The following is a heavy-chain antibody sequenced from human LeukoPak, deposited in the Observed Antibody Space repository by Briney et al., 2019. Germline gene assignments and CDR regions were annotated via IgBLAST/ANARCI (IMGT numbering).Heavy chain of an antibody. CDR3: VRDQGGAVSY. D-gene: IGHD3-16*01. V-gene: IGHV3-48*01. CDR2: INDDTTTI. J-gene: IGHJ4*02. Sequence: PGGSLRLSCAASGFTFSSYSMNWVRQAPGQGLEWISYINDDTTTIYYADSVKGRFIISRDNAKNSMFLQMNSLKAEDTAVYYCVRDQGGAVSYWGQGTLVTVSS. CDR1: GFTFSSYS.